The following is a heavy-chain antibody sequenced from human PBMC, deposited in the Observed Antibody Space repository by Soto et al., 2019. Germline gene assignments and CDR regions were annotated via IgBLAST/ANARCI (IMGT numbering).Heavy chain of an antibody. J-gene: IGHJ4*02. V-gene: IGHV3-21*01. CDR1: GFSFSNDN. CDR2: IISRGSFI. Sequence: EVQLVESGGGLVKPGGSLTLSCAASGFSFSNDNMNWIRQAPGKGLEWVSSIISRGSFIYYADSVKGRFTISRDNAKNSLYLQMNSLRAEDTALYYCARVADYYDSSGYLPVVDWGQGTLVTVSS. CDR3: ARVADYYDSSGYLPVVD. D-gene: IGHD3-22*01.